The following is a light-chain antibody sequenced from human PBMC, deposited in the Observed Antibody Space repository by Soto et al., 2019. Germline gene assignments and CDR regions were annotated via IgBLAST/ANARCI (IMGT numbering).Light chain of an antibody. V-gene: IGKV3-11*01. J-gene: IGKJ2*01. Sequence: ELVLTQSPATLSXSPXXXXXXXXRASQSVAGYLAWYQQKPGQGPRLLICDSSTRATGTPARFRGSGSGTDFTLTISSLEPEDFAIYICQHRSNWRMYTFGQGTKLEIK. CDR1: QSVAGY. CDR3: QHRSNWRMYT. CDR2: DSS.